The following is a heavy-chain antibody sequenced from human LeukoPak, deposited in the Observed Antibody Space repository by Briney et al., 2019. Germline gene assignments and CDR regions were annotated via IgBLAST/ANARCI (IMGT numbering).Heavy chain of an antibody. CDR2: IYYTGST. Sequence: SETLSLTCTVSGGSISSYYWNWIRQPPGKGLEWIGYIYYTGSTNYNPSLKSRVTISLDTSKNQFSLKLSSVTAADTAVYYCARENHDYGGNFDYWGQGTLVTVSS. D-gene: IGHD4-23*01. V-gene: IGHV4-59*01. CDR1: GGSISSYY. CDR3: ARENHDYGGNFDY. J-gene: IGHJ4*02.